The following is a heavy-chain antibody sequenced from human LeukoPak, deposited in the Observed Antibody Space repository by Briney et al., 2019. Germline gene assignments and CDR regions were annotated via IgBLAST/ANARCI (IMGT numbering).Heavy chain of an antibody. CDR2: IYPGDSDT. J-gene: IGHJ4*02. CDR3: ARSPRYYDFWSGYYDY. D-gene: IGHD3-3*01. CDR1: GYSFTSYW. Sequence: GESLKISCKGSGYSFTSYWIGWVRQMPGKGLEWMGIIYPGDSDTRYSPSFQGQVTISADKSISTAYLQWSSPKASDTAMYYCARSPRYYDFWSGYYDYWGQGTLVTVSS. V-gene: IGHV5-51*01.